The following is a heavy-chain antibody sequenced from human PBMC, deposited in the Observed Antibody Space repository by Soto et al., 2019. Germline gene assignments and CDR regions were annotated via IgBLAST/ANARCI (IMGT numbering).Heavy chain of an antibody. CDR1: GYTFTGYY. CDR2: INPNSGGT. Sequence: ASVKVSCKASGYTFTGYYMHWVRQAPGQGLEWMGWINPNSGGTNYAQKFQGWVTMTRDTSISTAYMELSRLRSDDTAVYYCARSGVPARNGRIDSWGQATLVTVSS. CDR3: ARSGVPARNGRIDS. V-gene: IGHV1-2*04. J-gene: IGHJ4*02. D-gene: IGHD2-2*01.